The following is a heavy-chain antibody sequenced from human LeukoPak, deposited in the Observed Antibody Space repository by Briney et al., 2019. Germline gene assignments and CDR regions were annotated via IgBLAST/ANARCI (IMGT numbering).Heavy chain of an antibody. J-gene: IGHJ4*02. V-gene: IGHV4-30-4*01. D-gene: IGHD3-22*01. CDR2: IYYSGST. CDR3: ASSIASYYYDSSGYPFDY. Sequence: SETLSLTRTVSGGSISSGDYYWSWIRQPPGKGLEWIGYIYYSGSTYYNPSLKSRVTISVDTSKNQFSLKLSSVTAADTAVYYCASSIASYYYDSSGYPFDYWGQGTLVTVSS. CDR1: GGSISSGDYY.